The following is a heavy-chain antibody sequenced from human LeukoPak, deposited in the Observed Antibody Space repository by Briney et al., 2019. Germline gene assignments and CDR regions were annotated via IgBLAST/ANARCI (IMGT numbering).Heavy chain of an antibody. CDR1: GGSISNYY. CDR3: ARHGDVFDAFDI. Sequence: SETLSLTCTVSGGSISNYYWSWIRQLPGKGLEWFGYIYASGSTNYNPSLKSRVTISVDTSKSHFSLRLNSVTAADTAVYYCARHGDVFDAFDIWGQGTMVTVSS. J-gene: IGHJ3*02. CDR2: IYASGST. V-gene: IGHV4-4*09. D-gene: IGHD2-21*02.